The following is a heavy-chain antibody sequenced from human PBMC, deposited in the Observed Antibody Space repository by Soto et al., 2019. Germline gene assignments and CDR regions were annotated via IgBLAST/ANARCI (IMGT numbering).Heavy chain of an antibody. V-gene: IGHV3-23*01. D-gene: IGHD3-9*01. CDR1: GFTFSSYA. CDR3: AKDSRLYYDILTGYYGFDY. Sequence: GGSLRLSCASSGFTFSSYAMSWVRQAPGKGLEWVSAISGSGGSTYYADSVKGRFTISRDNSKNTLYLQMNSLRAEDTAVYYCAKDSRLYYDILTGYYGFDYWGQGTLVTVSS. CDR2: ISGSGGST. J-gene: IGHJ4*02.